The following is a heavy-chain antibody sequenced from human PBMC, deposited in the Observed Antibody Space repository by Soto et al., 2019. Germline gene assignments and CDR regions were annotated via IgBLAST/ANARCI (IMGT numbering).Heavy chain of an antibody. V-gene: IGHV3-74*01. D-gene: IGHD4-17*01. CDR3: ARAPTRHDDGDLFDY. Sequence: GGSLRLSCAASGFTFSSYWMHWVRQAPGKGLVWVSRINSDGSSTSYADSVKGRFTISRDNAKNTLYLQMNSLRAEDTAVYYCARAPTRHDDGDLFDYWGQGTLVTVSS. J-gene: IGHJ4*02. CDR2: INSDGSST. CDR1: GFTFSSYW.